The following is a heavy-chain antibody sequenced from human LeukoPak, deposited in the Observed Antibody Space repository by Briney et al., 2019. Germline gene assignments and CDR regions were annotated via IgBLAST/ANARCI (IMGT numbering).Heavy chain of an antibody. J-gene: IGHJ4*02. CDR3: ARLYQWSDY. Sequence: GESLQISCKASGYSFTRYWISWGRQMPGNGLQWMGRIDPSDSYTNYSPSFQGHVTISTDKSISTPYLQWSSLKASDTAMYYCARLYQWSDYWGQGTLVTVSS. CDR1: GYSFTRYW. CDR2: IDPSDSYT. D-gene: IGHD6-19*01. V-gene: IGHV5-10-1*01.